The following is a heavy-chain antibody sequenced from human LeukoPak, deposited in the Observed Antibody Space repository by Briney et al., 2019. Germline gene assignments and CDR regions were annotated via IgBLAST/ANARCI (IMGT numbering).Heavy chain of an antibody. J-gene: IGHJ4*02. D-gene: IGHD6-19*01. Sequence: PSETLSLTCAVYGGSFSGYYWSWIRQPPGKGLEWVGEINHSGSTNYNPSLKSRVTISVDTSKNQFSLKLSSVTAADTAVYYCAPLAGGWYTGWGQGTLVTVSS. CDR3: APLAGGWYTG. CDR2: INHSGST. V-gene: IGHV4-34*01. CDR1: GGSFSGYY.